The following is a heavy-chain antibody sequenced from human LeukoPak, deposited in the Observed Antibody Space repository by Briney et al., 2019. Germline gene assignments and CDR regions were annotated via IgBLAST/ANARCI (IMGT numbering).Heavy chain of an antibody. CDR3: ARVLYCSSTGCRQHYGMDV. CDR1: GFTFSSYA. V-gene: IGHV3-64*01. D-gene: IGHD2-2*01. J-gene: IGHJ6*02. Sequence: GGSLRLSCAASGFTFSSYAMHWVRQAPGKGLEYVSPISSNGGSTYYANSVKGRFTISRDNSKNTLYLQMGSLRAEDMAVYYCARVLYCSSTGCRQHYGMDVWGQGTTVTVSS. CDR2: ISSNGGST.